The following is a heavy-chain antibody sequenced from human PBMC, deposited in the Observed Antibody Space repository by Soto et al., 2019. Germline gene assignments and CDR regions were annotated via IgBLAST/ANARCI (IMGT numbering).Heavy chain of an antibody. Sequence: SETLSLTCTVSGGSISSYYWSWIRQPPGKGLEWIGYIYYSGSTNYNPSLKSRVTISVDTSKNQFSLKLSSVTAADTAVYYCARFLTMVRRLRRLDPWGQGTLVTVSS. CDR2: IYYSGST. D-gene: IGHD3-10*01. J-gene: IGHJ5*02. V-gene: IGHV4-59*01. CDR1: GGSISSYY. CDR3: ARFLTMVRRLRRLDP.